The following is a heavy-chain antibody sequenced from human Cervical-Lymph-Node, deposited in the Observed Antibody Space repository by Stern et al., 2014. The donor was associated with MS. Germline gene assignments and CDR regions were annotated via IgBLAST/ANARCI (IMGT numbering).Heavy chain of an antibody. CDR2: IIPFLGIA. CDR3: ARSPDLYDSSGYYFD. CDR1: GGTLNNYA. D-gene: IGHD3-22*01. V-gene: IGHV1-69*04. J-gene: IGHJ4*02. Sequence: VQLVQSGAEVKKPGSSVKVSCKASGGTLNNYAVSWGRQAPGQGLEWVGKIIPFLGIANYAHKFQGRVTLTAAATTSYMEVSSLRSDDTAVYYCARSPDLYDSSGYYFDWGQGTLVTVSS.